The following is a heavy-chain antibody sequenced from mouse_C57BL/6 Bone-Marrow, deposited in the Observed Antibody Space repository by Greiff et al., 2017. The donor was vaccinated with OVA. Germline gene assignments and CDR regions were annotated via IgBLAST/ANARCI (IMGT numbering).Heavy chain of an antibody. CDR3: ARVELRLRSFAY. CDR1: GYTFTDYY. D-gene: IGHD3-2*02. CDR2: INPYNGGT. V-gene: IGHV1-19*01. J-gene: IGHJ3*01. Sequence: EVKLQESGPVLVKPGASVKMSCKASGYTFTDYYMNWVKQSHGKSLEWIGVINPYNGGTSYNQKFKGKATLTVDKSSSTAYMELNSLTSEDSAVYYCARVELRLRSFAYWGQGTLVTVSA.